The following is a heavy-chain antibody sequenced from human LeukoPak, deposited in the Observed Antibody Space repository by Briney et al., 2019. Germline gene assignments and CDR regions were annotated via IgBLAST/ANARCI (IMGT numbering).Heavy chain of an antibody. V-gene: IGHV3-23*01. CDR2: ISGSGGST. D-gene: IGHD2-15*01. Sequence: GGSLRLSCAASGFTFSSYAMSWVRQAPGKGLEGVSAISGSGGSTYYADSVKGRFTISRDNSKNTLYLQINSLRAEDTAVYYCAKCQTSYCSGGSCTEGTSYSYGMDVWGQGTTVTVSS. CDR3: AKCQTSYCSGGSCTEGTSYSYGMDV. CDR1: GFTFSSYA. J-gene: IGHJ6*02.